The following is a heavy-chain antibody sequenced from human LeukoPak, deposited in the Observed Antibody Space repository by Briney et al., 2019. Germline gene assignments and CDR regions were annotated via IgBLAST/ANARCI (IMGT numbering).Heavy chain of an antibody. J-gene: IGHJ3*02. CDR3: ARESREAFDI. D-gene: IGHD1-26*01. V-gene: IGHV4-59*01. Sequence: PSETLSLTCTVSGGSISTYYWSWIRQPPGKGLEWIGYIYYSGSTKYNPSPKSRVTISVDTSKNQFSLNLSSVTAADTAVYYCARESREAFDIWGQGTMVTVSS. CDR1: GGSISTYY. CDR2: IYYSGST.